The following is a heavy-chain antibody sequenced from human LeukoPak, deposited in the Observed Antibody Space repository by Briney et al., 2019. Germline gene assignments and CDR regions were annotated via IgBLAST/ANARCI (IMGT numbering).Heavy chain of an antibody. Sequence: GGSLRLSCAASGFTFSRYSMHWVRQAPGKGLEWVSSISSTGSYIYYADSVKGRFTVSRDNAKNSLYLQMNSLRGEDTAVYYCAREPVTGSVYWGQGTLVTVSS. CDR1: GFTFSRYS. D-gene: IGHD4-17*01. CDR2: ISSTGSYI. V-gene: IGHV3-21*01. J-gene: IGHJ4*02. CDR3: AREPVTGSVY.